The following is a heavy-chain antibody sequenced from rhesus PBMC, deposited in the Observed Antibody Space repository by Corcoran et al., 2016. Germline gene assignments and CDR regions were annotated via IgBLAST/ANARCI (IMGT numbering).Heavy chain of an antibody. J-gene: IGHJ4*01. CDR3: AREDDSNFDY. D-gene: IGHD4-23*01. V-gene: IGHV4S7*01. Sequence: QVQLKESGPGLVKPSETLSLTCAVSGGSISSGYGWGWIRPPPGKGLEWIVTIHSSTGNTYYDPSLKSRVTISKDTSKNQFSLKLSSVTAADTAVYYCAREDDSNFDYWGQGVLVTVSS. CDR2: IHSSTGNT. CDR1: GGSISSGYG.